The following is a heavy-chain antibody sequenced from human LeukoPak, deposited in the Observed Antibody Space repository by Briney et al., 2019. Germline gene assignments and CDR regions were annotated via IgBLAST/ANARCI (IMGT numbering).Heavy chain of an antibody. CDR2: INHSGST. CDR3: ARGRPWFDP. J-gene: IGHJ5*02. Sequence: SETLSLTCGVYSGSFSGYYWSWIRQPPGKGLEWIGEINHSGSTNYNPSLKSRVTISVDTSKNHFSLKLSSVTAADTAVYYCARGRPWFDPWGQGTLVTVSS. V-gene: IGHV4-34*01. CDR1: SGSFSGYY.